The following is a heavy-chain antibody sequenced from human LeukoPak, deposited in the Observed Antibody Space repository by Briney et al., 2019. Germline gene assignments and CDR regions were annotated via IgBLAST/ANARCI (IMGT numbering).Heavy chain of an antibody. J-gene: IGHJ4*02. Sequence: SQTLSLTCTVSGGSISSGGYYWSWIWQPPGKGLEWIGYIYHSGSTYYNPSLKSRVTISVDRSKNQFSLKLSSVTAADTAVYYCARGRPSIAAAGTDFDYWGQGTLVTVSS. CDR3: ARGRPSIAAAGTDFDY. V-gene: IGHV4-30-2*01. CDR2: IYHSGST. CDR1: GGSISSGGYY. D-gene: IGHD6-13*01.